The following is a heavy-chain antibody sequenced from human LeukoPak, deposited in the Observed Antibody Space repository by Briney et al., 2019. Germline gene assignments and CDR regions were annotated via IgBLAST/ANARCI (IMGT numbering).Heavy chain of an antibody. CDR2: ISAYNGNT. V-gene: IGHV1-18*01. Sequence: ASVKVSCKASGYAFTSYGISWVRQAPGQGLEWMGWISAYNGNTNYAQKLQGRVTMTTDTSTSTAYMELRSLRSDDTAVYYCARDMCWYYSNCFDYWGQGTLVTVSS. CDR1: GYAFTSYG. D-gene: IGHD3-10*01. J-gene: IGHJ4*02. CDR3: ARDMCWYYSNCFDY.